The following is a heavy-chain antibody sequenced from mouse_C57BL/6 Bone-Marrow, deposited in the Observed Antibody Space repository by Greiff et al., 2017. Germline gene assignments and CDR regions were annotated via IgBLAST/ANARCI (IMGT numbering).Heavy chain of an antibody. V-gene: IGHV5-9-1*02. Sequence: EVKRGEPFSFLFNPLLSLKLSCAASGFTFSSYAMSWVRQTPEKRLEWVAYISSGGDYIYYADTVKGRFTISRDNARNTLYLQMSSLKSEDTAMYYCTRDPFAYWGQGTLVTVSA. CDR1: GFTFSSYA. J-gene: IGHJ3*01. CDR3: TRDPFAY. CDR2: ISSGGDYI.